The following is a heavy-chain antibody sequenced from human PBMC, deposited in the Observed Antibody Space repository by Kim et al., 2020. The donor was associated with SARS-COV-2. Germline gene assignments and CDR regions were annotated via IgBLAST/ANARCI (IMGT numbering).Heavy chain of an antibody. CDR1: GFTFSSYD. V-gene: IGHV3-13*01. CDR2: IGTAGDT. CDR3: ARGHIRDGYNHGAFDI. D-gene: IGHD2-21*01. J-gene: IGHJ3*02. Sequence: GGSLRLSCAASGFTFSSYDMHWVRQATGKGLEWVSAIGTAGDTYYPGSVKVRFTISRENAKNSLYLQMNSLRAGDTAVYYCARGHIRDGYNHGAFDIWGQGTMVTVSS.